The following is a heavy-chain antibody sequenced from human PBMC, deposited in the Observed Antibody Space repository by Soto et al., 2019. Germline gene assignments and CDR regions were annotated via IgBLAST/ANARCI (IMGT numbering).Heavy chain of an antibody. V-gene: IGHV4-34*01. CDR1: GGSFSGYY. CDR3: ARALRIATGLWFDP. D-gene: IGHD6-13*01. Sequence: SETLSLTCAVYGGSFSGYYWSWIRQPPGKGLEWIGEINHSGSTNYNPSLKSRVTISVDTSKNQFSLKLSSVTAADTAVYYWARALRIATGLWFDPWGQGTRLTVSS. J-gene: IGHJ5*02. CDR2: INHSGST.